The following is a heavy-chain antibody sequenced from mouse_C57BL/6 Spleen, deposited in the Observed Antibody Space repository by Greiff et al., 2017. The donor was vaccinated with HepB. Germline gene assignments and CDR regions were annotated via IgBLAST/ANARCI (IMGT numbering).Heavy chain of an antibody. J-gene: IGHJ2*01. CDR2: IYPGDGDT. CDR3: ARWDILFITTVVADY. V-gene: IGHV1-82*01. Sequence: LVESGPELVKPGASVKISCKASGYAFSSSWMNWVKQRPGKGLEWIGRIYPGDGDTNYNGKFKGKATLTADKSSSTASMRLSSLTSEDSAVYYCARWDILFITTVVADYWGQGTTLTVSS. D-gene: IGHD1-1*01. CDR1: GYAFSSSW.